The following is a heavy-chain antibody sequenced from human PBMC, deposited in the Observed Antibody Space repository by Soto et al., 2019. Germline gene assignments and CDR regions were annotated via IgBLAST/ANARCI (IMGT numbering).Heavy chain of an antibody. J-gene: IGHJ4*02. CDR3: ARDYAYCSGGSCYWDPYYFDY. Sequence: GGSLRLSCAASGFTFSSYSMNWVRQAPGKGLEWVSSISSSSSYIYYADSVKGRFTISRDNAKNSLYLQRNSLRAEDTAVYYCARDYAYCSGGSCYWDPYYFDYWGQGTLVNVSS. CDR1: GFTFSSYS. D-gene: IGHD2-15*01. CDR2: ISSSSSYI. V-gene: IGHV3-21*01.